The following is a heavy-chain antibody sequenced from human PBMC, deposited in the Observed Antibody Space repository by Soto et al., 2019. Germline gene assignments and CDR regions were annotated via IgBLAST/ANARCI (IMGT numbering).Heavy chain of an antibody. CDR1: GGSLSGYY. Sequence: SETLSRTCSVSGGSLSGYYWSCIRQPPWKGLEYIAYMYHTGNAKYNPSLQSRVTLSVDTPKNQCSLRLASVTAADTAVYYCARDRTSSGYYFDYSLEYWGQGTRVTVSS. CDR3: ARDRTSSGYYFDYSLEY. D-gene: IGHD3-22*01. CDR2: MYHTGNA. J-gene: IGHJ4*02. V-gene: IGHV4-59*01.